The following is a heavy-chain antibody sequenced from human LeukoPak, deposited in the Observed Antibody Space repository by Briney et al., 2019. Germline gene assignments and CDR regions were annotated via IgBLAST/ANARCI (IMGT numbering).Heavy chain of an antibody. V-gene: IGHV3-21*01. J-gene: IGHJ4*02. CDR1: GFTFSSYS. Sequence: GGSLRLSCAASGFTFSSYSMNWVRQAPGKGLEWVSSISSSSSYIYYADSVKGRFTISRDNAKNSLYLQMNSLRAEDTAVCYCARKYGSGSYHDYWGQGTLVTVSS. D-gene: IGHD3-10*01. CDR3: ARKYGSGSYHDY. CDR2: ISSSSSYI.